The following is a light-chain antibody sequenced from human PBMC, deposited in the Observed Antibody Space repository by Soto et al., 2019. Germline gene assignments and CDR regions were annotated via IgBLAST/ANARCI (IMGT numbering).Light chain of an antibody. CDR2: KAS. V-gene: IGKV1-5*03. CDR3: QQYNNYPWT. Sequence: DMQMTQSPSTLSASVGDRVTITCRASQSISSSLAWYQQKPGKAPKLLIYKASSLESGVPSRFSGSGSGTEFTLTISSLQPDDFATYYCQQYNNYPWTFGQGTKVEIK. CDR1: QSISSS. J-gene: IGKJ1*01.